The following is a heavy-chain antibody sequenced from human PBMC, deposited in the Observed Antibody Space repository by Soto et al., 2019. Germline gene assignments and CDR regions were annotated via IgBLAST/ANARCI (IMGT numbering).Heavy chain of an antibody. D-gene: IGHD6-19*01. Sequence: ASVKVSCKASGYTFTNYGVSWVRQAPGQGLEWMGWINAGNGNTKYSQKFQGRVTITRDTSASTAYMELSSLRSEDTAMYYCARAVAVPASCDYWGQGTLVTVSS. V-gene: IGHV1-3*01. CDR1: GYTFTNYG. J-gene: IGHJ4*02. CDR2: INAGNGNT. CDR3: ARAVAVPASCDY.